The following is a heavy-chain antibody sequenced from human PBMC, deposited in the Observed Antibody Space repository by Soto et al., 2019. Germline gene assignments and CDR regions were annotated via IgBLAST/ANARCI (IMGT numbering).Heavy chain of an antibody. CDR2: IKSKTEGGTT. CDR3: TTLPYYDSSGYYSDY. CDR1: GFTFSNAW. Sequence: EVQLVESGGGLVKPGGSLRLSCAASGFTFSNAWMNWVRQAPGKGLEWVGRIKSKTEGGTTDYAAPVKGRFTISRDDSKNTLYLQMNSLKTEDTAVYYCTTLPYYDSSGYYSDYWGQGTLVTVSS. J-gene: IGHJ4*02. D-gene: IGHD3-22*01. V-gene: IGHV3-15*07.